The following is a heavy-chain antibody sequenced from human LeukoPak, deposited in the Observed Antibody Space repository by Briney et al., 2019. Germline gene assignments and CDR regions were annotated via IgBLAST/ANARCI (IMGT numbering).Heavy chain of an antibody. CDR3: ARHVAEYSGYDLSYFDY. J-gene: IGHJ4*02. CDR2: IYYSGST. D-gene: IGHD5-12*01. CDR1: GYSISSGYY. Sequence: PSETLSLTCTVSGYSISSGYYWGWIRQPPGKGLEWIGSIYYSGSTYYNPSLKSRVTISVDTSKNQFSLKLSSVTAADTAVYYCARHVAEYSGYDLSYFDYWGQGTLVTVSS. V-gene: IGHV4-38-2*02.